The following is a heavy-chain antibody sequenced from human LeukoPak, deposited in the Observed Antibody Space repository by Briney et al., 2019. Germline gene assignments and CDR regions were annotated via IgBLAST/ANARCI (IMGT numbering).Heavy chain of an antibody. CDR3: ATLPYYYDSSGSYYFDY. D-gene: IGHD3-22*01. Sequence: GGSLRLSCAASGFIINSYGMHWVRQAPGKGLEWVAFIRYDGSNKYYADSVKGRFTISRDNSKNTLYLQMNSLRVEDTALYYCATLPYYYDSSGSYYFDYWGQGTLVTVSS. J-gene: IGHJ4*02. CDR1: GFIINSYG. CDR2: IRYDGSNK. V-gene: IGHV3-30*02.